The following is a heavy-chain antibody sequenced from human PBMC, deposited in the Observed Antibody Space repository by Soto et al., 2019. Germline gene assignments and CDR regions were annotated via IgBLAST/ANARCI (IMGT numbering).Heavy chain of an antibody. V-gene: IGHV3-23*01. D-gene: IGHD3-16*01. J-gene: IGHJ4*01. CDR3: ARVFYTANKAYIDF. Sequence: EVQLLESGGDLVQPGGSLRLSCAASGFTFSSYAMHWVRQAPGKGLEWVSAIGDAGLDTHYADSVRGRFTISRDNSHNTMYLEISSLRADDTAAYYCARVFYTANKAYIDFWGRGAPVTVSS. CDR2: IGDAGLDT. CDR1: GFTFSSYA.